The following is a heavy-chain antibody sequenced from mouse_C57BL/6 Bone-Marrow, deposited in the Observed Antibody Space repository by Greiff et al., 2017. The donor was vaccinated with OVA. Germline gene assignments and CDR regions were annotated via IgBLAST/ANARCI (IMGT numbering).Heavy chain of an antibody. V-gene: IGHV2-2*01. Sequence: QVQLKESGPGLVQPSQSLSITCTVSGFSLTSYGVYWVRQSPGKGLEWLGVLWSGGSTDYNAAFISRLTISKDNPKSQVFFKMNSLQADDTAIYYCARDWVFDYWGQGTTLTVSS. J-gene: IGHJ2*01. CDR3: ARDWVFDY. CDR1: GFSLTSYG. D-gene: IGHD4-1*01. CDR2: LWSGGST.